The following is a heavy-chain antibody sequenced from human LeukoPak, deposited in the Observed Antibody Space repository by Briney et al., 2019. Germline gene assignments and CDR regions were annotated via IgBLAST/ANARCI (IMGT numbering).Heavy chain of an antibody. CDR1: GGSISSYY. J-gene: IGHJ4*02. CDR3: ARVQAYGGKGYFDY. V-gene: IGHV4-59*01. CDR2: IYYSGST. D-gene: IGHD4-23*01. Sequence: PSETLSLTCTVSGGSISSYYWSWIRQPPGKGLEWIGYIYYSGSTNYNPSLKSRVTISVDTSKNQFSLKLSSVTAADTAVYYCARVQAYGGKGYFDYWGQGALVTVSS.